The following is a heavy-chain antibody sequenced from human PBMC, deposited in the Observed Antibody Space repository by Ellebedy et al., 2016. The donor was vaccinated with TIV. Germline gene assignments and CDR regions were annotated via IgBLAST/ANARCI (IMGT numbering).Heavy chain of an antibody. CDR2: INSDVSIT. CDR3: ARGDLYTASSFPDF. J-gene: IGHJ4*02. Sequence: GESLKISXAASGFTLSNFWMHWVRQAPGKGLLWVASINSDVSITAYADSVKGRFTISRDNAENMLHLQVNSLRAEDTAVYFCARGDLYTASSFPDFWGQGALVTVSS. V-gene: IGHV3-74*01. D-gene: IGHD6-6*01. CDR1: GFTLSNFW.